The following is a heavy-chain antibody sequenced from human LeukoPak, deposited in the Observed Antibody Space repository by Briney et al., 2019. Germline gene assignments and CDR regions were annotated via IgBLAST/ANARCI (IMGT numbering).Heavy chain of an antibody. CDR1: GGSISSYY. V-gene: IGHV4-59*01. J-gene: IGHJ4*02. CDR3: ARVRQGSALLDY. CDR2: IYYTGST. D-gene: IGHD1-26*01. Sequence: SETLSLTCTVSGGSISSYYLSWIRQPPGKGLEWIGYIYYTGSTNYNPSLKSRVTISVDTSKNQFSLKLSSVTAADTAVYYCARVRQGSALLDYWGQGTLVTVSS.